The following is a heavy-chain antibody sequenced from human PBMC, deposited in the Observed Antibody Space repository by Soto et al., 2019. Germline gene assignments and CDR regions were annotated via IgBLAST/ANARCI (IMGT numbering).Heavy chain of an antibody. Sequence: GASVKVSCKASGYTFTGYAMHWVRQAPGQRLEWMGWINAGNGNTKYSQKFQGRFTISRDNAKNSLYLQMNSLRAEDTAVYYCARVYYYDSSGYYGPWGQGTLVTVSS. CDR2: INAGNGNT. V-gene: IGHV1-3*01. D-gene: IGHD3-22*01. CDR3: ARVYYYDSSGYYGP. CDR1: GYTFTGYA. J-gene: IGHJ4*02.